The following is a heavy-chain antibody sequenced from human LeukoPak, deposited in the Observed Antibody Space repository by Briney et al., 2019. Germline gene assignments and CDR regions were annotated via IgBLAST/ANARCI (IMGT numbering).Heavy chain of an antibody. CDR1: GFTFSTYW. D-gene: IGHD6-19*01. CDR3: VGGSGWTFDY. CDR2: IKQDGSEK. V-gene: IGHV3-7*01. Sequence: PGGSLRLSCSASGFTFSTYWMNGVRQAPGKGREWVANIKQDGSEKYYVDSVKCRFTISRDNAKNSLYLQMNSLRAEDTAVYYCVGGSGWTFDYWGQGTLVTVSS. J-gene: IGHJ4*02.